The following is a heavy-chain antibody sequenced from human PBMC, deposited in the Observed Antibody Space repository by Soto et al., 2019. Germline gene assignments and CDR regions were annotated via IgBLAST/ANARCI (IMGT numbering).Heavy chain of an antibody. D-gene: IGHD3-22*01. J-gene: IGHJ4*02. Sequence: GGSLRLSCAASGFTFSSYGMHWVRQAPGKGLEWVAVISYDGSNKYYADSVKGRFTISRDNSKNTLYLQMNSLRAEDTAVYYCAKDRFKAGYYDSSGSPLDYWGQGTLVTVSS. CDR3: AKDRFKAGYYDSSGSPLDY. V-gene: IGHV3-30*18. CDR1: GFTFSSYG. CDR2: ISYDGSNK.